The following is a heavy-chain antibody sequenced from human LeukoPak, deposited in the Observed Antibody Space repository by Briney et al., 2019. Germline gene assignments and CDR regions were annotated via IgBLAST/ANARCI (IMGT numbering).Heavy chain of an antibody. V-gene: IGHV1-8*03. CDR3: ARGQYYYGSGTGDYFDY. CDR1: GYTFTSYD. J-gene: IGHJ4*02. D-gene: IGHD3-10*01. Sequence: SVKVSRKASGYTFTSYDINWVGQATGQGLEWMGWMNPNSGNTGYAQKFQARVTITRKTSISTAYMELSSLRSEDTAVYYCARGQYYYGSGTGDYFDYWGQGTLVTVSS. CDR2: MNPNSGNT.